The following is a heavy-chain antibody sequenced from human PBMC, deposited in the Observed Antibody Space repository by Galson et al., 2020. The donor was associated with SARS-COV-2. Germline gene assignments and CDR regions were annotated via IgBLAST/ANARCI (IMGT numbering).Heavy chain of an antibody. CDR1: GFTFSSYA. D-gene: IGHD1-20*01. V-gene: IGHV3-30*18. CDR2: IIYDGSTK. Sequence: GESLKISCAASGFTFSSYAMHWVRQAPGKGLEWMAVIIYDGSTKYYTDSVKGRFTISRDNSKNTLYLHMDSLRPEDPAVYYCAKAAGVTGELDFWGQGTLVTVSS. CDR3: AKAAGVTGELDF. J-gene: IGHJ4*02.